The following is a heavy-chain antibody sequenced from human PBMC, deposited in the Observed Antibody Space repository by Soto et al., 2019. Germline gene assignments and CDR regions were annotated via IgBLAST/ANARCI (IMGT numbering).Heavy chain of an antibody. J-gene: IGHJ5*02. CDR3: ARALMLGYCISTSCPNWFDP. Sequence: GGSLRLSCAASGFTFSDYYMSWIRQAPGKGLEWVSYISSSGSTIYYAGSVKGRFTTSRDNAKNSLYLQMNSLRAEDTAVYYCARALMLGYCISTSCPNWFDPWGQGTLVTVSS. CDR1: GFTFSDYY. D-gene: IGHD2-2*01. V-gene: IGHV3-11*01. CDR2: ISSSGSTI.